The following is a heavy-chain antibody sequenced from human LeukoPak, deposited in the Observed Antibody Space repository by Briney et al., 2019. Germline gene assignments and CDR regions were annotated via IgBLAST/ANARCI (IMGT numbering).Heavy chain of an antibody. J-gene: IGHJ4*02. CDR1: GGSISSGDYY. CDR2: IYYSGST. V-gene: IGHV4-30-4*01. D-gene: IGHD3-22*01. Sequence: SQTLSLTCIVSGGSISSGDYYWSWIRQPPGKGLEWIGYIYYSGSTYYNPSFKSRVTISVDTSKNQFSLKLSSVTAADTAAYYCARGGSSGYYYYFDYWGQGTLVTVSS. CDR3: ARGGSSGYYYYFDY.